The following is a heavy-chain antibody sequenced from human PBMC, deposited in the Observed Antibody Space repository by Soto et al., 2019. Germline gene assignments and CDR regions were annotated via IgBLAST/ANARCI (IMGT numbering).Heavy chain of an antibody. CDR3: ARGTGGLPY. V-gene: IGHV3-7*01. J-gene: IGHJ4*02. Sequence: EVQLVESGGGLVQSGGSLRLSCAASGFTFSRYWMTWVRQAPGKGLEWVANIKQDGSEKYYVDSVKGRFTISRDNAKNTLYLQMNSLRAEDTAVYYCARGTGGLPYWGQGTLVTVSS. D-gene: IGHD3-16*01. CDR1: GFTFSRYW. CDR2: IKQDGSEK.